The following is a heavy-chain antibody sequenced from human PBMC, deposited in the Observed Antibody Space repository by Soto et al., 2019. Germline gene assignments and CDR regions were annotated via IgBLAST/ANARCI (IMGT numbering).Heavy chain of an antibody. V-gene: IGHV3-30-3*01. Sequence: SVGGVVQPGRSLRLSCAASGFTFSSYAMHWVRQAPGKGLEWVAVISYDGSNKYYADSVKGRFTISRDNSKNTLYLQMNSLRAEDTAVYYCARDRIAVAGTGYYFDYWGQGTLVTVSS. CDR1: GFTFSSYA. D-gene: IGHD6-19*01. CDR3: ARDRIAVAGTGYYFDY. J-gene: IGHJ4*02. CDR2: ISYDGSNK.